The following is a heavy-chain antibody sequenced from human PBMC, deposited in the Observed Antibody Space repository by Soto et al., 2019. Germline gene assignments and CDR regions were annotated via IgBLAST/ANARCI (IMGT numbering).Heavy chain of an antibody. D-gene: IGHD2-8*02. Sequence: EVQLLESGGGLVQPGGSLRLSCAASGFTFSNYAMSWVRQAPGKGLDWVSGISDSGFTTYSADSVKGRFTISRDNSKNTLYLQMNSLRAEDTAVYYCAKGKGTGVTRVGAFDIWGQGTMVTVSS. J-gene: IGHJ3*02. CDR3: AKGKGTGVTRVGAFDI. CDR2: ISDSGFTT. CDR1: GFTFSNYA. V-gene: IGHV3-23*01.